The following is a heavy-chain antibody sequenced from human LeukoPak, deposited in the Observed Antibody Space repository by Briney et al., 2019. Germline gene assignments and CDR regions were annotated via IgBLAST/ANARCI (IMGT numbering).Heavy chain of an antibody. CDR1: GYTFTNYG. CDR3: ARGPPNWGMVGY. Sequence: ASVKVSCKASGYTFTNYGINWVRQAPGQGLEWMGWMKSNNGHTGYAQKFQGRVTMTRDTSISTAYMELSSLTFEDTAVYYCARGPPNWGMVGYWGQGTLVTVSS. CDR2: MKSNNGHT. J-gene: IGHJ4*02. V-gene: IGHV1-8*02. D-gene: IGHD7-27*01.